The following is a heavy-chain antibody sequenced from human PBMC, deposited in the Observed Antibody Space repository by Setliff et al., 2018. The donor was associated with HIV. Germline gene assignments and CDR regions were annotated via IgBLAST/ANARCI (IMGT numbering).Heavy chain of an antibody. V-gene: IGHV3-33*01. D-gene: IGHD2-15*01. CDR1: GFTFSSYG. Sequence: GGSLRLSCAASGFTFSSYGMHWVRQAPGKGLEWVALIWNDGSNNYYTDSVKGRFTISRDNYKKMLYLQMNSMRVEDTAIYYCARDTLYCSGGNCPFDYWGQGTLVTVSS. CDR2: IWNDGSNN. J-gene: IGHJ4*02. CDR3: ARDTLYCSGGNCPFDY.